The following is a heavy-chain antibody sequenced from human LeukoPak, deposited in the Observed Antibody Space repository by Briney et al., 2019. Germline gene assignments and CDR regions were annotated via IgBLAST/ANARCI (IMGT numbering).Heavy chain of an antibody. D-gene: IGHD3-10*01. Sequence: GASVKVSCKASGYTFTNYGVTWVRQAPGQGLEWMGWISTYNGNTNYAQKLQGRVTMTTDTSTSTAYMELRNLRSDDTAVYYCATDYYGSGSYGYYGMDVWGQGTTVTVSS. CDR1: GYTFTNYG. CDR2: ISTYNGNT. J-gene: IGHJ6*02. CDR3: ATDYYGSGSYGYYGMDV. V-gene: IGHV1-18*01.